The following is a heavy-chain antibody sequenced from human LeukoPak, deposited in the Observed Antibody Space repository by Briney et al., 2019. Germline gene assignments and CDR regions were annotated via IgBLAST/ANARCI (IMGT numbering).Heavy chain of an antibody. CDR3: ARVDTAMVIDY. J-gene: IGHJ4*02. D-gene: IGHD5-18*01. CDR1: GGTFSTYA. CDR2: IIPILGIA. V-gene: IGHV1-69*04. Sequence: SVKVSCKASGGTFSTYAINWVRQAPGQGLEWMGRIIPILGIANYAQKFQGRVTITADKSTSTAYMELSSLRSEDTAVYYCARVDTAMVIDYWGQGTLVTVSS.